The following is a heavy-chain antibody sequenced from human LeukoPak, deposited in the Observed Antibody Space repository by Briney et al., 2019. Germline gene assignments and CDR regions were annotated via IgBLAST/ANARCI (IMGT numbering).Heavy chain of an antibody. CDR3: TTGNYGSEGHHPLQ. J-gene: IGHJ4*02. V-gene: IGHV3-15*01. CDR2: IKSKTDGGTT. D-gene: IGHD3-10*01. Sequence: GGSLRLSCAASGFTFINAWMSWVRQAPGKGLGWVGRIKSKTDGGTTDYAAPVKGRFTISRDDSKNTLYLQMNSLKTEDTAVYYCTTGNYGSEGHHPLQWGQGTLVTVSS. CDR1: GFTFINAW.